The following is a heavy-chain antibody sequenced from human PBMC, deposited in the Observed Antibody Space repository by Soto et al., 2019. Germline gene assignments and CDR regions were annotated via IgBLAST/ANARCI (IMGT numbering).Heavy chain of an antibody. CDR2: IYYSGST. V-gene: IGHV4-39*01. Sequence: QLQLQESGPGLVKPSETLSLTCTVSGGSISSSSYYWGWIRQPPGKGLEWMGSIYYSGSTYYNPSLKSRVTISVDTSKNQFSLKLSSVTAADTAVYYCARLVRDIVVVVATDAFDIWGQGTMVTVSS. D-gene: IGHD2-15*01. CDR3: ARLVRDIVVVVATDAFDI. CDR1: GGSISSSSYY. J-gene: IGHJ3*02.